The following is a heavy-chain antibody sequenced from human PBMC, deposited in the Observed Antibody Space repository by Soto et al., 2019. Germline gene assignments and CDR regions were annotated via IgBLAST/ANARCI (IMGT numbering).Heavy chain of an antibody. CDR2: ISSSSSTI. CDR1: GFTFSSYS. Sequence: GGSLRLSCAASGFTFSSYSMNWVRQAPGKGLEWVSYISSSSSTIYYADSVKGRFTISRDNAKNSLYLQMNSLRAEDTAVYYCARSWDYDLSDFEIWGQGTMVTVS. CDR3: ARSWDYDLSDFEI. J-gene: IGHJ3*02. D-gene: IGHD3-3*01. V-gene: IGHV3-48*01.